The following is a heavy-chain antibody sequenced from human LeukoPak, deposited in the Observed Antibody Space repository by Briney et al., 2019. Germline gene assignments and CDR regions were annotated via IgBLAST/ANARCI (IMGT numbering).Heavy chain of an antibody. CDR3: AKRGLLSRSYYFDY. CDR2: ISYDGSNK. J-gene: IGHJ4*02. D-gene: IGHD3-10*01. Sequence: TGRSLRLSCAASGFTFSSYGMHWVRQAPGKGLEWVAVISYDGSNKYYADSVKGRFTISRDNSKNTLYLQMNSLRAEDTAVYYWAKRGLLSRSYYFDYWGQGTLVTVSS. CDR1: GFTFSSYG. V-gene: IGHV3-30*18.